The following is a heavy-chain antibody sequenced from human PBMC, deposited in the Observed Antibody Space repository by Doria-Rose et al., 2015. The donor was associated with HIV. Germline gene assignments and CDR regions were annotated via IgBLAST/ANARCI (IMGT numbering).Heavy chain of an antibody. V-gene: IGHV2-26*01. D-gene: IGHD6-13*01. CDR1: GVSLSSPGMG. CDR2: IFSDDER. CDR3: ARIKSSRWYHKYYFDF. J-gene: IGHJ4*02. Sequence: QITLKECGPVLVKPTETLTLTCTVSGVSLSSPGMGVSWIRQPPGKALEWLANIFSDDERSYKTSLNSRLTISRCTSKSQVVLTMTDMDPVDTATYYCARIKSSRWYHKYYFDFWGQGTLVIVSA.